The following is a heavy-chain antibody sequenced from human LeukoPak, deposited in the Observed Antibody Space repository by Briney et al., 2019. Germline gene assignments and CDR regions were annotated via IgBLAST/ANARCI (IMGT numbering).Heavy chain of an antibody. CDR1: GFTVSSNY. V-gene: IGHV3-53*01. D-gene: IGHD2-2*01. CDR3: ARVGVVPAASLAYYYGMDV. J-gene: IGHJ6*02. Sequence: GGSLRLSCAASGFTVSSNYMSWVRQAPGKGLEWVSVIYSGGSTYYADSVKGRFTISRDNAKNSLYLQMNSLRAEDTAVYYCARVGVVPAASLAYYYGMDVWGQGTTVTVSS. CDR2: IYSGGST.